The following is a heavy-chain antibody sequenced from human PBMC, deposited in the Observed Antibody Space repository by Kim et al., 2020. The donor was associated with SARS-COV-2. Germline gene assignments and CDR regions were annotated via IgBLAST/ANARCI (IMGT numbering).Heavy chain of an antibody. CDR3: ARDLFFRRDGYNLAFSPHGANYYYYYGMDV. CDR1: GYTFTGYY. J-gene: IGHJ6*02. D-gene: IGHD5-12*01. CDR2: INPNSGGT. V-gene: IGHV1-2*06. Sequence: ASVKVSCKASGYTFTGYYMHWVRQAPGQGLEWMGRINPNSGGTNYAQKFQGRVTMTRDTSISTAYMELSRLRSDDTAVYYCARDLFFRRDGYNLAFSPHGANYYYYYGMDVWGQGTTVTVSS.